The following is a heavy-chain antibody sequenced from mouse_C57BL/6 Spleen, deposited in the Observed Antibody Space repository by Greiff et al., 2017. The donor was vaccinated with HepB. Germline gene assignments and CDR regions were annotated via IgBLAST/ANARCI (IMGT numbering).Heavy chain of an antibody. D-gene: IGHD2-1*01. CDR3: ARRGNYERYFDV. CDR2: IDPSDSYT. Sequence: QVHVKQPGAELVKPGASVKLSCKASGYTFTSYWMQWVKQRPGQGLEWIGEIDPSDSYTNYNQKFKGKATLTVDTSSSTAYMQLSSLTSEDSAVYYCARRGNYERYFDVWGTGTTVTVSS. CDR1: GYTFTSYW. V-gene: IGHV1-50*01. J-gene: IGHJ1*03.